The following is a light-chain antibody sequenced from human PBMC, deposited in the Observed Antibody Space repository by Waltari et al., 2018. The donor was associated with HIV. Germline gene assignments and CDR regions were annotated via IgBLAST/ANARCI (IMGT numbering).Light chain of an antibody. CDR2: LGS. CDR3: MQALQTPRT. V-gene: IGKV2-28*01. CDR1: QSLLHSNGSSY. Sequence: IVMTQSPLSLPVTPGEAASISCRSSQSLLHSNGSSYLDWYLQKPVQSPQLLIYLGSNRASGVPDRFSGSGSGTDFTLKISRVEAEDVGVYYCMQALQTPRTFGQGTKVEIK. J-gene: IGKJ1*01.